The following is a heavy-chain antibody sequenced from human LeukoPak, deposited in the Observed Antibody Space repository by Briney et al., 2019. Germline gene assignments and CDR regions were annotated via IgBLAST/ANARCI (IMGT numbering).Heavy chain of an antibody. Sequence: AGGSLRLSCAASGFTFSSYAMSWVRQAPGKGLEWVAVISYDGSNKYYADSVKGRFTISRDNSKNTLYLQMNSLRAEDTAVYYCAKGPYYDFWSGYFSGQYYFDYWGQGTLVTVSS. CDR1: GFTFSSYA. D-gene: IGHD3-3*01. V-gene: IGHV3-30*18. J-gene: IGHJ4*02. CDR2: ISYDGSNK. CDR3: AKGPYYDFWSGYFSGQYYFDY.